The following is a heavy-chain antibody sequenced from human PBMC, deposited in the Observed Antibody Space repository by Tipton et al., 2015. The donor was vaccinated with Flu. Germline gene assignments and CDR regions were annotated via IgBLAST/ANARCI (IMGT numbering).Heavy chain of an antibody. D-gene: IGHD3-3*01. Sequence: SLRLSCAASGFTVSSNYMSWVRQAPGKGLEWVSVIYSGGSTYYADSVKGRFTISRDNSKNTLYLQMNSLRAADTAVYYCARDSAREFWRAFFFYGMGVWGQGSTVTVSS. J-gene: IGHJ6*02. V-gene: IGHV3-66*01. CDR3: ARDSAREFWRAFFFYGMGV. CDR2: IYSGGST. CDR1: GFTVSSNY.